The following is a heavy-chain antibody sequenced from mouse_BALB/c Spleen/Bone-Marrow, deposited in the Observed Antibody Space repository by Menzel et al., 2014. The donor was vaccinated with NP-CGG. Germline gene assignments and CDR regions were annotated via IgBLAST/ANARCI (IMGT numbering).Heavy chain of an antibody. CDR1: GYTFTDYA. J-gene: IGHJ4*01. Sequence: LQQSGAELVRPGVSVKISCKGSGYTFTDYAIHWVKQSHAKSLEWIGLISGYYGDAIYNQKFKGKATMTVDKSSSTAYMDLARLTSEDPAIYYCARSGKVRNAMDYWGQGTSVTVSS. CDR2: ISGYYGDA. V-gene: IGHV1S137*01. CDR3: ARSGKVRNAMDY. D-gene: IGHD2-14*01.